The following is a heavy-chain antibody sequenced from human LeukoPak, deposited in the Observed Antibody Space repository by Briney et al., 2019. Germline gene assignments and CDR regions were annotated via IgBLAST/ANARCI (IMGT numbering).Heavy chain of an antibody. Sequence: ASVKVSCKASGVTFSNYAFSWVRHAPGQGLEWMAETIPLFGVRKCAEKFQGRVTITPDATTNTVFLDLTSLRSEDTAVYYCAARIYAPGDVGWFDPWGQGTLVTVSS. CDR1: GVTFSNYA. V-gene: IGHV1-69*13. D-gene: IGHD2/OR15-2a*01. J-gene: IGHJ5*02. CDR3: AARIYAPGDVGWFDP. CDR2: TIPLFGVR.